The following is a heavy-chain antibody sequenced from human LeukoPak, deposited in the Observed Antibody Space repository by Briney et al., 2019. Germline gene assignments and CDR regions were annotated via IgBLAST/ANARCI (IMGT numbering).Heavy chain of an antibody. Sequence: PSETLSLTCAVYGESFSNYYWSWIRQPPGKGLEWIGEINHSGSTNYNPSLKSRVTISVDTSKNQFSLKLSSVTAADTAVYYCARGSSSWLPRGRPRPFDPWGQGTLVTVSS. V-gene: IGHV4-34*01. J-gene: IGHJ5*02. CDR2: INHSGST. CDR1: GESFSNYY. D-gene: IGHD6-13*01. CDR3: ARGSSSWLPRGRPRPFDP.